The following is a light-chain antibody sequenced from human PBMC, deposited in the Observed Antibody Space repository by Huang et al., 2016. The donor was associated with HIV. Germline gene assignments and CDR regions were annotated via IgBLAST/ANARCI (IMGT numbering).Light chain of an antibody. Sequence: ETAMTQSPATLSVSPGERVTLSCRASQSVGTNLAWYQQKPGPAPSLLMSGASNRATGIPARFSGRGSGTDFTLTISSLQSEDFAVYYCQQYVNWPFTFGQGTKLEIK. CDR2: GAS. V-gene: IGKV3-15*01. CDR1: QSVGTN. J-gene: IGKJ2*01. CDR3: QQYVNWPFT.